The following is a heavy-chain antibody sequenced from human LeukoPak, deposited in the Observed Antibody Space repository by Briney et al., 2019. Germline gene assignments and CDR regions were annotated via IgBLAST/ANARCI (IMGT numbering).Heavy chain of an antibody. J-gene: IGHJ4*02. CDR3: ADKLGYCSGGSCYSPHLFDY. V-gene: IGHV5-51*01. CDR1: GYSFTSYW. Sequence: GESLKISCKGSGYSFTSYWIGWVRQMPGKGLEWMGIIYPGDSDTRYSPSFQGQVTISADKSISTAYLQWSSLKASDTAMYYCADKLGYCSGGSCYSPHLFDYWVQGTLVTVSS. CDR2: IYPGDSDT. D-gene: IGHD2-15*01.